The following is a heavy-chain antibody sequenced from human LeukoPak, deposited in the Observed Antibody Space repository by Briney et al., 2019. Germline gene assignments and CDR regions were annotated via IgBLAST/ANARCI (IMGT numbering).Heavy chain of an antibody. CDR3: AKDFGGNALGGY. D-gene: IGHD4-23*01. J-gene: IGHJ4*02. CDR2: IWYDGSNK. Sequence: PGRSLRLSWAAAGFTFSSYGMHWVRQAPGKGLEWVAVIWYDGSNKYYADSVKGRFTISRDNSKNTLYLQMNSLRAEDTAVYYCAKDFGGNALGGYWGQGTLVTVSS. V-gene: IGHV3-33*06. CDR1: GFTFSSYG.